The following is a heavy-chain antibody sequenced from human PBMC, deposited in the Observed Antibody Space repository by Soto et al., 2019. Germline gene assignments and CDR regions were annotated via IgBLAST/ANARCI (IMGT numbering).Heavy chain of an antibody. J-gene: IGHJ4*02. CDR3: ATAEVDY. V-gene: IGHV3-74*01. CDR1: GFTFGDYW. Sequence: ESLRLSCATSGFTFGDYWMHWVRQAPGKGPEWVSRMTSDGRTVQYADSVKGRFTTSRDNAKSTLYLQMNSLRAEDTAIYYCATAEVDYWGPGTLVTVSS. CDR2: MTSDGRTV.